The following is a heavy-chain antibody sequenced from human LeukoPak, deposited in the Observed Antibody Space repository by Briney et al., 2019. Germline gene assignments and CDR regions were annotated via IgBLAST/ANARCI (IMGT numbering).Heavy chain of an antibody. CDR3: AGAARPWDY. CDR2: ISYDGSNK. CDR1: GFTFSSYA. V-gene: IGHV3-30-3*01. J-gene: IGHJ4*02. Sequence: GRSVRLSCAASGFTFSSYAMHWVRQAPGKGLEWVAVISYDGSNKYYADSVKGRFTISRDNPKNTLYLQMNSPRAEDTAVYYCAGAARPWDYWGQGTLVTVSS. D-gene: IGHD6-6*01.